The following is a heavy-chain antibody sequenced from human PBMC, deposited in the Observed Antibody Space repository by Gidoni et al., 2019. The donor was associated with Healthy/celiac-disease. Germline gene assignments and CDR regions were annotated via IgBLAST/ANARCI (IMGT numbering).Heavy chain of an antibody. CDR3: ARDRDDGYGDYGFDY. CDR1: GFTFSSYE. V-gene: IGHV3-48*03. Sequence: EVQLVESGGGLVQPGGYLRLSCAASGFTFSSYEMNWVRQAPGKGLEWVSYISSSGSTIYYADSVKGRFTISRDNAKNSLYLQMNSLRAEDTAVYYCARDRDDGYGDYGFDYWGQGTLVTVSS. J-gene: IGHJ4*02. CDR2: ISSSGSTI. D-gene: IGHD4-17*01.